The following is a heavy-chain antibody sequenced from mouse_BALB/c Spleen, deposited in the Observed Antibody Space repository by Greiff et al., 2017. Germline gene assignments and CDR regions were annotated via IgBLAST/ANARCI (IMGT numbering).Heavy chain of an antibody. D-gene: IGHD2-4*01. V-gene: IGHV1-9*01. CDR1: GYTFSSYW. Sequence: QVQLQQSGAELMKPGASVKISCKATGYTFSSYWIEWVKQRPGHGLEWIGEILPGSGSTNYNEKFKGKATFTADTSSNTAYMQLSSLTSEDSAVYYCARGDYDYALAWFAYWGQGTLVTVSA. CDR3: ARGDYDYALAWFAY. J-gene: IGHJ3*01. CDR2: ILPGSGST.